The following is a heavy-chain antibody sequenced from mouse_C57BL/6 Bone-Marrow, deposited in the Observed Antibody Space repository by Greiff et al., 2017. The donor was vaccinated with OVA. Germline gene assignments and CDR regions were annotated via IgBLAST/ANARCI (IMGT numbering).Heavy chain of an antibody. CDR1: GYTFTSYW. CDR2: IDPSDSYT. V-gene: IGHV1-50*01. D-gene: IGHD1-1*01. J-gene: IGHJ2*01. CDR3: ASITTVVADY. Sequence: QVQLQQPGAELVKPGASVKLSCKASGYTFTSYWMQWVKQRPGQGLEWIGEIDPSDSYTNYNQKFKGKATLTVETSSSTAYMQLSSLTSEDSAVYYCASITTVVADYWGQGTTLTVSS.